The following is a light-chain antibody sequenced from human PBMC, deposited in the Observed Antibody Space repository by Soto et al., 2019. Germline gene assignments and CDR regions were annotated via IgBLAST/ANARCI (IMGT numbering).Light chain of an antibody. Sequence: DIQMTQSPSTLSASLGDRVTITCLARQSISRRLAWYQQKPGKAPKVLIYDASNLESGVPSRFSGSGSGTEFTLTISSLQPDDFATYYCQHYNSYSMYTFGQRTKLEI. CDR1: QSISRR. J-gene: IGKJ2*01. CDR3: QHYNSYSMYT. CDR2: DAS. V-gene: IGKV1-5*01.